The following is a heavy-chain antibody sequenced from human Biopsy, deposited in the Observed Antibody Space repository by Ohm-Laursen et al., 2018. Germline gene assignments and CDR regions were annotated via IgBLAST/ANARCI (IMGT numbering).Heavy chain of an antibody. Sequence: SQTLSLTWTVSGGSISSYYWTWIRQPPGKGLEWIGDVYYSGSTNRNPSLKSRVTILVDTPKNQFSLKLNSVTAADTAVYYCGRREVVITHDAFDTWGQGTMVTVSS. CDR2: VYYSGST. CDR1: GGSISSYY. V-gene: IGHV4-59*08. J-gene: IGHJ3*02. CDR3: GRREVVITHDAFDT. D-gene: IGHD3-22*01.